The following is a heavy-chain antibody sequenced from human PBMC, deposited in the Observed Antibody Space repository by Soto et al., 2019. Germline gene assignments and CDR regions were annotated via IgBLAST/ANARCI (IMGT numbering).Heavy chain of an antibody. D-gene: IGHD4-17*01. CDR3: ASHLVYGDLDAFDI. V-gene: IGHV4-59*08. Sequence: QVQLQESGPGLVKPSETLSLTCTVSGGSISSYYWSWIRQPPGKGLEWLGYLYYSGSTNYNPSLKSRVTISVDTSKNQFSLKLSSVTDADTAVYYCASHLVYGDLDAFDIWGQGTMLTVSS. CDR1: GGSISSYY. CDR2: LYYSGST. J-gene: IGHJ3*02.